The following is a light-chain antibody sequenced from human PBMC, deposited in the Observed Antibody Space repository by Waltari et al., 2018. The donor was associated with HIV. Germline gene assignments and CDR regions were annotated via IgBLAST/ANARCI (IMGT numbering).Light chain of an antibody. J-gene: IGLJ2*01. Sequence: QAVVTQEPALTVSPGGTVTLTCGSSSGPVTSGHYPHWFQQKPGQAPRALIYDTNNKHSWTPARFSGSLLGGKAALTLSGAQPEDEVDYFCLLSYRCARPAIFGGGTKLSVL. V-gene: IGLV7-46*01. CDR1: SGPVTSGHY. CDR3: LLSYRCARPAI. CDR2: DTN.